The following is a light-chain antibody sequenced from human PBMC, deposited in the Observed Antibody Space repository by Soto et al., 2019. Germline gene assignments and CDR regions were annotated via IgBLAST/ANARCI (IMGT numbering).Light chain of an antibody. CDR1: ISDIGLYNY. CDR2: EVS. Sequence: QSALTQPAAVSGSPGQSITISCTGTISDIGLYNYVSWYQQHTGKAPKLVIYEVSNRPSGVSDRFSGSKSDNTASLTISGLQAEDEANYYCSSFTTTSTLVFGAGTKLTVL. J-gene: IGLJ1*01. V-gene: IGLV2-14*01. CDR3: SSFTTTSTLV.